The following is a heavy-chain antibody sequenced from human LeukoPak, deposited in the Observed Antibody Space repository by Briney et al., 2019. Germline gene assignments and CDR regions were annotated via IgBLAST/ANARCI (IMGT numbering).Heavy chain of an antibody. V-gene: IGHV3-7*04. J-gene: IGHJ3*02. CDR3: ARGGSYLSAFDI. Sequence: GGSLRLSCAASGFIFKSYWMSWVRQAPGKGLEWVASIKQDGSEENYVDSVRGRFTISRDNAKKSLYLQMNSLRAEDTAVYYCARGGSYLSAFDIWGQGTMVTVSS. CDR1: GFIFKSYW. CDR2: IKQDGSEE. D-gene: IGHD1-26*01.